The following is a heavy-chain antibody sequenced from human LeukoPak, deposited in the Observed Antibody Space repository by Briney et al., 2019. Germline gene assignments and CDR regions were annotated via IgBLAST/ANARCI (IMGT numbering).Heavy chain of an antibody. J-gene: IGHJ4*02. Sequence: NSSETLSLTCTVSGGSISSYYWSWIRQPPGKGLEWIGYIYYSGSTNYNPSLKSRVTISVDTSKNQFSLKLSSVTAADTAVYYCAGDTANFDYWGQGNLVTVSS. CDR1: GGSISSYY. D-gene: IGHD5-18*01. CDR2: IYYSGST. V-gene: IGHV4-59*01. CDR3: AGDTANFDY.